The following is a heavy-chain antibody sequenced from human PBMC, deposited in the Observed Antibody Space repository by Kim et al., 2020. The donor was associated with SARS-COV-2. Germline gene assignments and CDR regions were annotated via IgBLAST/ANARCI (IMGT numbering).Heavy chain of an antibody. Sequence: KNVGDYRKGRCTIPRENSKNTLYLEMSSLRAEDTAVYYCASNIVATGLDYWGQGTLVTVSS. CDR3: ASNIVATGLDY. J-gene: IGHJ4*02. D-gene: IGHD5-12*01. CDR2: K. V-gene: IGHV3-30*15.